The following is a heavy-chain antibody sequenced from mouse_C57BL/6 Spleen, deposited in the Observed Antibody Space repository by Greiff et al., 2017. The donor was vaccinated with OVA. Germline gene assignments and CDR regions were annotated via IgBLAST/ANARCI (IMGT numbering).Heavy chain of an antibody. J-gene: IGHJ1*03. D-gene: IGHD1-1*01. Sequence: VQLQQPGAELVKPGASVKLSCMASGYTFTSYWMHWVKQRPGQGLEWIGVIHPNSGTTNYNEKFKGKATLTVDKSSSTAYMQLSSLTSEDSAVEYCAREATDSSQGYFDVWGTGTTVTVSS. CDR2: IHPNSGTT. CDR3: AREATDSSQGYFDV. V-gene: IGHV1-64*01. CDR1: GYTFTSYW.